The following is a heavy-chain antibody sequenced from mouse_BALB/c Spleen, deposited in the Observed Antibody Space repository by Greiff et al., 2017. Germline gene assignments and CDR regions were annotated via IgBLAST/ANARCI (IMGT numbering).Heavy chain of an antibody. J-gene: IGHJ2*01. CDR3: ARGEATVDQYFDY. V-gene: IGHV2-9*02. Sequence: QVQLKESGPGLVAPSQSLSITCTVSGFSLTSYGVHWVRQPPGKGLEWLGVIWAGGSTNYNSALMSRLSISKDNSKSQVFLKMNSLQTDDTAMYYCARGEATVDQYFDYWGQGTTLTVSS. D-gene: IGHD1-1*01. CDR2: IWAGGST. CDR1: GFSLTSYG.